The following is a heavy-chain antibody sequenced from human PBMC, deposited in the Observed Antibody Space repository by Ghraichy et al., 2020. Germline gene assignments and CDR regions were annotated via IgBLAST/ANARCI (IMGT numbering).Heavy chain of an antibody. V-gene: IGHV3-7*03. Sequence: GGSLRLSCVVSGFTFSTSWMSWVRQAPGKGLEWVANINQDGSDKYYVASVRGRFTISRDNAKNSLYLQMNSLRAEDTAVYYCARDPYHGSLDYWGQGTLVTVSS. CDR3: ARDPYHGSLDY. CDR2: INQDGSDK. CDR1: GFTFSTSW. D-gene: IGHD2-2*01. J-gene: IGHJ4*02.